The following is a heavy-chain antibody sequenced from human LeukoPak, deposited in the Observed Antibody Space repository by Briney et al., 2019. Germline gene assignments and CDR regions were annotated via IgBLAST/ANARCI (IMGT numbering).Heavy chain of an antibody. D-gene: IGHD5-18*01. V-gene: IGHV1-8*01. CDR3: AREVGRGYSYGYYYYYYGMDV. Sequence: EASVKVSCKASGYTFTSYDINWVRQATGQGLEWMGWMNPNSGNTGYAQKFQGRVTMTRNTSISTAYMELSRLRSEDTAVHYCAREVGRGYSYGYYYYYYGMDVWGQGTTVTVSS. J-gene: IGHJ6*02. CDR1: GYTFTSYD. CDR2: MNPNSGNT.